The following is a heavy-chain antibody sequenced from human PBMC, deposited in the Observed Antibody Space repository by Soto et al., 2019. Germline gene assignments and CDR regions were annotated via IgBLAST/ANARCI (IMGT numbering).Heavy chain of an antibody. CDR3: AREGMITFGAVIGYGVYFDY. Sequence: GGSLRLSCVASGFTFSSYSMSWVRQAPGKGLEWVSGFRAGGDDGTTYYADSVKGRFTISRDNSKNTLYLQMNSLRAEDTAVYYCAREGMITFGAVIGYGVYFDYWGQGTLVTVSS. CDR1: GFTFSSYS. J-gene: IGHJ4*02. CDR2: FRAGGDDGTT. V-gene: IGHV3-23*01. D-gene: IGHD3-16*02.